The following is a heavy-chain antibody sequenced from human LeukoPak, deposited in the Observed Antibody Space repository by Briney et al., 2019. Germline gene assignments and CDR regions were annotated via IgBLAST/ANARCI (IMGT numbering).Heavy chain of an antibody. J-gene: IGHJ4*02. CDR3: ARDPTSTTPRCIAVAGNFDY. Sequence: ASVKVSCKASGYTFTSYGISWVRQAPGQGLEWMGWISAYNGNTNYAQKLQGRVTMTTDTSTSTAYMELRSLRSDDTAVYYCARDPTSTTPRCIAVAGNFDYWGQGTLVTVSS. CDR2: ISAYNGNT. V-gene: IGHV1-18*01. D-gene: IGHD6-19*01. CDR1: GYTFTSYG.